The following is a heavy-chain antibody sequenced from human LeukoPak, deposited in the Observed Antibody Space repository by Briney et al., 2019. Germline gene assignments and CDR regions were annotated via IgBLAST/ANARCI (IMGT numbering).Heavy chain of an antibody. J-gene: IGHJ4*02. CDR3: ARDLRRIAAAGTTCFVY. D-gene: IGHD6-13*01. CDR2: INPNSGGT. CDR1: GYTFTGYY. Sequence: ASVKVSCKASGYTFTGYYMHWVRQAPGQGLEWMGWINPNSGGTNYAQKLQGRVTMTRDTSISTAYMELSRLRSDDTAVYYCARDLRRIAAAGTTCFVYWGQGTLVTVSS. V-gene: IGHV1-2*02.